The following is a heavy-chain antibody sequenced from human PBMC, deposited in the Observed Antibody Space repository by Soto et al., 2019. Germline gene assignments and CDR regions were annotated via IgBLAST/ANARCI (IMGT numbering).Heavy chain of an antibody. D-gene: IGHD1-26*01. V-gene: IGHV4-34*01. CDR2: INHRGST. Sequence: SETLSLTCPVYGECFNGYYWRWIRQPPGKGLEWIGKINHRGSTNYNPSLKSRVTISVDTSKNQFSLKLSSVTAADTAVYYCARGKGSFHYYGMDVWGQGTTVTVSS. CDR1: GECFNGYY. J-gene: IGHJ6*02. CDR3: ARGKGSFHYYGMDV.